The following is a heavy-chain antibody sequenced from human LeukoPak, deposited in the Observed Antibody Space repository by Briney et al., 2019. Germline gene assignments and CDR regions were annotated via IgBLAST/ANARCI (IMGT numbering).Heavy chain of an antibody. CDR1: GGTFSSYA. CDR2: IIPIFGVA. J-gene: IGHJ3*02. Sequence: SVKVSCKASGGTFSSYAISWVRQAPGQGLEWMGRIIPIFGVANYAQKFQGRVTITADKSTSTAYMELSSLRSEDTAVYYCARKYYYDSSGYSPHAFDIWGQGTMVTVSS. D-gene: IGHD3-22*01. V-gene: IGHV1-69*04. CDR3: ARKYYYDSSGYSPHAFDI.